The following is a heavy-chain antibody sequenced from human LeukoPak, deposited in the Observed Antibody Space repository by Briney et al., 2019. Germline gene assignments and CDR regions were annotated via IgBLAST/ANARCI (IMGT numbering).Heavy chain of an antibody. CDR1: GGTFKNHD. V-gene: IGHV1-69*13. J-gene: IGHJ4*02. CDR3: ARGGRYCRSTSCWDF. D-gene: IGHD2-2*01. CDR2: IIPVFGTP. Sequence: SVKVSCKASGGTFKNHDINWVRQAPGQGLEWMGGIIPVFGTPNYAQRFQGRVRITADESTTTAYMELSSLRFDDTALYYCARGGRYCRSTSCWDFWGQGTLVTVSS.